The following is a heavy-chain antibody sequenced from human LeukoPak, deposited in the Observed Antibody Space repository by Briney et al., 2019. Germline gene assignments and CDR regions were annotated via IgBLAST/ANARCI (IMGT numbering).Heavy chain of an antibody. CDR2: LPPDELDI. CDR1: GFTFTNYW. D-gene: IGHD6-19*01. V-gene: IGHV3-74*01. CDR3: ARGRPLLYSSGWSSDY. Sequence: GGSLRLSCAASGFTFTNYWMHWVRQAPGMGLVWVSRLPPDELDIIYADSVKGRFTISRDNAKNSLYLQANSLRAEDTAVYYCARGRPLLYSSGWSSDYWGQGALVTVSS. J-gene: IGHJ4*02.